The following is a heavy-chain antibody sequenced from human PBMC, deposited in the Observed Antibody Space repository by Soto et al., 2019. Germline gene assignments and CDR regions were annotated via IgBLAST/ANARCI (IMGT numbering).Heavy chain of an antibody. D-gene: IGHD4-17*01. Sequence: QVQLQESGPGLVKPSETLSLTCTVSGGSISSYYWSWIRQPPGKGLEWIGYIYYSGRTNYNPSLKSRVTISVDTSKNQLSRKLSSVTAADTAVYYCASHHNYGDPSVVLVYWCQGTLVTVSS. CDR1: GGSISSYY. CDR3: ASHHNYGDPSVVLVY. J-gene: IGHJ4*02. V-gene: IGHV4-59*08. CDR2: IYYSGRT.